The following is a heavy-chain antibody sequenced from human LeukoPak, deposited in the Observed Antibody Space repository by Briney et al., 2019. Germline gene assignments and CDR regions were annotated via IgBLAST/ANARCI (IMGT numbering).Heavy chain of an antibody. CDR2: IYGAGST. Sequence: SETLSLTCPVSGGSISRLYWSWTRQPPGKGLEWKGFIYGAGSTNYNPSLKSRVTMFVDMSKNQFSLRLSSVTAADTAVYYCARHRAYSSSSPFDYWGQGTLVTVSS. D-gene: IGHD6-6*01. J-gene: IGHJ4*02. V-gene: IGHV4-59*08. CDR1: GGSISRLY. CDR3: ARHRAYSSSSPFDY.